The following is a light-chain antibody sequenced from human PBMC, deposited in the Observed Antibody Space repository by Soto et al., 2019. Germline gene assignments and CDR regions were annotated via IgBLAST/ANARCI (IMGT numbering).Light chain of an antibody. J-gene: IGLJ2*01. CDR2: KND. V-gene: IGLV1-47*01. CDR1: SSNIGSNY. Sequence: SALAQPPPASRTPRQRGTMSFSGSSSNIGSNYVSWYRQLPRTAPTVLIYKNDQRASGLPDRFSGSKSGTSASLAISGLRSEDEADYYCAAWDDSLNGLVFGGGTQLTVL. CDR3: AAWDDSLNGLV.